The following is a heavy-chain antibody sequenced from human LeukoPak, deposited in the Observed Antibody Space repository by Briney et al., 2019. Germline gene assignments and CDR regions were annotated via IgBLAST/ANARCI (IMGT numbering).Heavy chain of an antibody. V-gene: IGHV4-30-4*01. J-gene: IGHJ4*02. Sequence: SETLSLTCTVSGGSISSGDYYWSWIRQPPGKGLEWIGYIYYSGSTYYNPSLKSRVTISVDTSKNQFSLKLSSVTAADTAVYYCATIAVAGLVDYWGQGTLVTVSS. D-gene: IGHD6-19*01. CDR2: IYYSGST. CDR3: ATIAVAGLVDY. CDR1: GGSISSGDYY.